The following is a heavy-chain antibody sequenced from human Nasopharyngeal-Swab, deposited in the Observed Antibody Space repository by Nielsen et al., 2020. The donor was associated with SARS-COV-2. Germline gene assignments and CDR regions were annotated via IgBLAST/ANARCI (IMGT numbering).Heavy chain of an antibody. V-gene: IGHV7-4-1*02. J-gene: IGHJ5*02. CDR3: ARAGSSLTGRWFDP. CDR1: GYTFTSYA. D-gene: IGHD6-13*01. Sequence: ASVKVSCKASGYTFTSYAMNWVRQAPGQGLEWMGWINTNTGNPTYAQGFTGRFVFSLDSSVSTAYLQISSLKAEDTAVYYCARAGSSLTGRWFDPWGQGTLVTVSS. CDR2: INTNTGNP.